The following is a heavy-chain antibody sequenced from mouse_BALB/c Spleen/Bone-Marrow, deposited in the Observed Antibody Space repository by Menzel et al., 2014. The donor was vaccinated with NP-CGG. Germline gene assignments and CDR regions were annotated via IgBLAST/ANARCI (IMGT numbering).Heavy chain of an antibody. J-gene: IGHJ3*01. D-gene: IGHD2-2*01. V-gene: IGHV2-5*01. CDR3: ATDYYGYDDGFAY. Sequence: LQESGPGLVQPSQSLSITCTVSGFSLTSYGVHWVRQSPGKGLEWLGVIWRGGSTDYNAAFMPRLSITKDNSKSQVFFKMNSLQADDTAIYYCATDYYGYDDGFAYWGQGTLVTVSA. CDR1: GFSLTSYG. CDR2: IWRGGST.